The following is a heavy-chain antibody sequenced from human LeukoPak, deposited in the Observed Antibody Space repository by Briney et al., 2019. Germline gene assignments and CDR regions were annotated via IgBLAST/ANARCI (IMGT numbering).Heavy chain of an antibody. Sequence: SVKVSCKASGGTFSSYAISWVRQAPGQGLEWMGGIIPIFGTANYAQKFEGRVTITADESTSTAYMELSSLRSEDTAVYYCARGYYYDSSGFDAFDIWGQGTMVTVSS. V-gene: IGHV1-69*13. CDR2: IIPIFGTA. D-gene: IGHD3-22*01. CDR3: ARGYYYDSSGFDAFDI. J-gene: IGHJ3*02. CDR1: GGTFSSYA.